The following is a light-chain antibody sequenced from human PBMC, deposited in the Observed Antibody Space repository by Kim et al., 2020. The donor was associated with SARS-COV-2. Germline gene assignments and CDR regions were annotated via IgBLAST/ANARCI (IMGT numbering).Light chain of an antibody. V-gene: IGKV3-11*01. CDR2: DVS. J-gene: IGKJ4*01. CDR3: QQRFDWPLT. Sequence: EMVLTQSPATLSLSPGESATLSCRASQSVSRYVAWYQQKPGQAPRLLIFDVSKRATGIPARFSGSESGADFTLTIGSLEPEDFAIYYCQQRFDWPLTFGGGTKVDIK. CDR1: QSVSRY.